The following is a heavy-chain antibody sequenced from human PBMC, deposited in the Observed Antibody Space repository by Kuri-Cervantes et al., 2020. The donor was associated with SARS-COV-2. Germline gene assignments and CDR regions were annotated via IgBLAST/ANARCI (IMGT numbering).Heavy chain of an antibody. D-gene: IGHD3-3*01. Sequence: ASVKVSCKASGYTFTGYYMHWVRQAPGQGLEWMGWINPNSGGTNYAQKFQGRVTMTRDTSISTAYMELSRLRSDDTAVYYCARDQGHYDFWSGYYPSSYWGQGTLVTVSS. CDR3: ARDQGHYDFWSGYYPSSY. V-gene: IGHV1-2*02. CDR2: INPNSGGT. CDR1: GYTFTGYY. J-gene: IGHJ4*02.